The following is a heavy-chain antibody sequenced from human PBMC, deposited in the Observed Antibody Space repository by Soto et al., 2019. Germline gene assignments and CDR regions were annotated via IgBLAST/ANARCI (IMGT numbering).Heavy chain of an antibody. V-gene: IGHV1-69*02. Sequence: QVQLVQSGAEVKKPESSVKVSCKASGGTFSSYTISWVRQAPGQGLEWMGRIIPILGIANYAQKFQGRVTITADKSTSTAYMELSSLRSEDTAVYYCARGVVVVAAFHWFDPWGQGTLVTVSS. CDR1: GGTFSSYT. CDR3: ARGVVVVAAFHWFDP. J-gene: IGHJ5*02. CDR2: IIPILGIA. D-gene: IGHD2-15*01.